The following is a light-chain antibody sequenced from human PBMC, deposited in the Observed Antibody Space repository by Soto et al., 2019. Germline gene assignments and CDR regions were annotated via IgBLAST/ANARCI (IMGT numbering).Light chain of an antibody. Sequence: DMQSTQDPSTLSASVGDRVTITCRASQSISSWLAWYQQKAGKAPKLLIYDASTLESGVPSRFSGSGSGTEFTLTITSLQPDDFGTYYRQQDSTYPWTVGQGTKVDIK. CDR3: QQDSTYPWT. J-gene: IGKJ1*01. CDR1: QSISSW. CDR2: DAS. V-gene: IGKV1-5*01.